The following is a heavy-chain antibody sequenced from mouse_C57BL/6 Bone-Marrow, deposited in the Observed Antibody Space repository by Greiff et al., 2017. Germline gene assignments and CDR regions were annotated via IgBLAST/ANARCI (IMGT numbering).Heavy chain of an antibody. Sequence: VKLQQSGAELVKPGASVKISCKASGYAFSSYWMNWVKQRPGKGLEWIGQIYPGDGDTNYNGKFKGKATLTADNSSSTAYMQLSSLTSEDSAVYFWARDSHYYGNSRSDVWGTGTTVTVSS. D-gene: IGHD1-1*01. CDR1: GYAFSSYW. CDR3: ARDSHYYGNSRSDV. V-gene: IGHV1-80*01. J-gene: IGHJ1*03. CDR2: IYPGDGDT.